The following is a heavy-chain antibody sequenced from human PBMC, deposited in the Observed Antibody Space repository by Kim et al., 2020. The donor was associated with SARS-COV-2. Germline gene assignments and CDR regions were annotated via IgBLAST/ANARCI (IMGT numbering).Heavy chain of an antibody. Sequence: EASVKGRFTISRDNSKNTLYLQMNSLRAEDTAVYYCAKDGGYSGYGYFDYWGQGTLVTVSS. D-gene: IGHD5-12*01. CDR3: AKDGGYSGYGYFDY. V-gene: IGHV3-30*02. J-gene: IGHJ4*02.